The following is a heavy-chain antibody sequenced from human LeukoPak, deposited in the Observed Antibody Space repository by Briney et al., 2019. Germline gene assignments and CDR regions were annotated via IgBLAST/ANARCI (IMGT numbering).Heavy chain of an antibody. CDR1: GYTFTNYG. D-gene: IGHD5-12*01. V-gene: IGHV1-18*01. J-gene: IGHJ4*02. CDR2: ISAYNGNT. Sequence: HWASVKVSCKASGYTFTNYGISWVRQAPGQGLEWMGWISAYNGNTNYAQKLQGRVTITTDTSTSTAYMELRSLRSDDTAVYYCASGFLGGYDSNFDYWGQGTLVTVSS. CDR3: ASGFLGGYDSNFDY.